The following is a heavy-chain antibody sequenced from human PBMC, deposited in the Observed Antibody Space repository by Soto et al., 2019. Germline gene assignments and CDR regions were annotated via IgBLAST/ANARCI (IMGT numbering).Heavy chain of an antibody. Sequence: PSETLSLTCTVSGGSISSYYWSWIRQLPGKGLEWIGYIYYSGSTYYNPSLKSRVTISVDTSKNQFSLKLSSVTAADTAVYYCARAFDILTRYYFDYWGQGTLVTVSS. J-gene: IGHJ4*02. V-gene: IGHV4-59*08. CDR2: IYYSGST. D-gene: IGHD3-9*01. CDR1: GGSISSYY. CDR3: ARAFDILTRYYFDY.